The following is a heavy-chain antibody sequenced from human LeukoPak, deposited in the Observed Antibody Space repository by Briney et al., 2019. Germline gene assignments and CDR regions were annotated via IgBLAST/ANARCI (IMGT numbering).Heavy chain of an antibody. CDR2: INSKSGGT. Sequence: ASVKVSCKASGYTFTGYYMHWVRQAPGQELEWMGWINSKSGGTNYAQKFKGRVTMTRDTSISTAYMELSRLRSDDTAVYYCARDSRGKLRTWFDPWGKGTLVTVSS. CDR1: GYTFTGYY. V-gene: IGHV1-2*02. CDR3: ARDSRGKLRTWFDP. D-gene: IGHD6-19*01. J-gene: IGHJ5*02.